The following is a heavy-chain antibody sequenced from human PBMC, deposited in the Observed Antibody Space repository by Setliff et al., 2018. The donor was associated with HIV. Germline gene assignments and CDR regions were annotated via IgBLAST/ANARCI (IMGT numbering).Heavy chain of an antibody. J-gene: IGHJ6*03. D-gene: IGHD4-17*01. CDR1: GFTFSSYA. V-gene: IGHV3-64D*09. CDR2: ISSNGGST. CDR3: VKARVDGDYYYYYYMDV. Sequence: SCAASGFTFSSYAMHWVRQAPGKGLEYVSAISSNGGSTYYADSVKGRFTISRDNSKNTLYLQMSSLRAEDTAVYYCVKARVDGDYYYYYYMDVWGKGTTVTVSS.